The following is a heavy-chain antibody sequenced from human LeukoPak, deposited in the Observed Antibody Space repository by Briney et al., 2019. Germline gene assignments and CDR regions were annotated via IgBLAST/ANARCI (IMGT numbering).Heavy chain of an antibody. CDR3: ARGPPPFSP. CDR1: GGSISLSYYY. V-gene: IGHV4-39*07. Sequence: PSETLSLTCSVSGGSISLSYYYWGWIRQPPGKALEWIGSVYYSGTTSYNPSLKSRVTISVDKSKNQFSLKLSSVTAADTAVYYCARGPPPFSPWGQGTLVTVSS. J-gene: IGHJ5*02. CDR2: VYYSGTT.